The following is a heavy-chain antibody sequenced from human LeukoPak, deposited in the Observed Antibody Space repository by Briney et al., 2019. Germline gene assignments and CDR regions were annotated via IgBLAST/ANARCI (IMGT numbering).Heavy chain of an antibody. CDR3: ARGDQGLPFDY. CDR1: GGSISSGDYY. V-gene: IGHV4-30-4*01. J-gene: IGHJ4*02. CDR2: IYYSGST. D-gene: IGHD2-2*01. Sequence: SQTLSLTCTVSGGSISSGDYYWSWIRQPPGKGLEWIGYIYYSGSTYYNPSLKGRVTISVDTSKNQFSLKLSSVTAADTAVYYCARGDQGLPFDYWGQGTLVTVSS.